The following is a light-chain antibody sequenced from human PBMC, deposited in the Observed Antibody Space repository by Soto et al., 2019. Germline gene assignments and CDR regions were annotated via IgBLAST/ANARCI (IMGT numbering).Light chain of an antibody. CDR2: EAS. V-gene: IGLV2-14*01. J-gene: IGLJ2*01. CDR1: NSDIGRYKF. Sequence: QSVLTQPASVSGSLGQSIAISCPGTNSDIGRYKFVSWYQQHPGKAPKLIIWEASNRPSGISSRFSGSRSGNTASLTVSSLQAEDEADYYCFSYRSDNTWVFGGGTKLTVL. CDR3: FSYRSDNTWV.